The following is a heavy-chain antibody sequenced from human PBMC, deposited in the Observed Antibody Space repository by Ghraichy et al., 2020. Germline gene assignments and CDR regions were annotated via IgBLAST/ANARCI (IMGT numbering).Heavy chain of an antibody. D-gene: IGHD1-26*01. V-gene: IGHV3-74*01. CDR1: GITFSSYW. CDR3: ARDVGGRSSF. Sequence: GVLNISCEVSGITFSSYWMHWVRQVPGKGLVWVSRINEDGRITNYADSVEGRFTISRDNAKNTLYLQMDSLRAEDTAVYYCARDVGGRSSFWGQGTLVTVSS. CDR2: INEDGRIT. J-gene: IGHJ4*02.